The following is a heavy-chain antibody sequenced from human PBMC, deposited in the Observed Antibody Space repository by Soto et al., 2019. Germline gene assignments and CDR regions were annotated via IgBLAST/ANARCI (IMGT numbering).Heavy chain of an antibody. V-gene: IGHV3-23*01. CDR3: AKGVDIVVVVAATVDY. CDR2: ISGSGGST. D-gene: IGHD2-15*01. Sequence: GGSLRLSCAASGFTFSSYAMSWVRQAPGKGLEWVSAISGSGGSTYYADSVKGRFTISRDNSKNTLYLQMNSLRAEDTAVYYCAKGVDIVVVVAATVDYWGPGTLVTVSS. CDR1: GFTFSSYA. J-gene: IGHJ4*02.